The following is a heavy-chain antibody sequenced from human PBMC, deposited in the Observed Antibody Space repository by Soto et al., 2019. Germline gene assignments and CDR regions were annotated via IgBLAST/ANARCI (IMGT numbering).Heavy chain of an antibody. D-gene: IGHD6-6*01. J-gene: IGHJ3*01. CDR1: GFSLSTNGVG. Sequence: QITLKESGPTLVKPTQTLTLTCIFSGFSLSTNGVGVGWLRQPPGKSLEWLALIYWDDNKRYSPSLKSRVTITKDTSKNHVVLTLTNMDPVDTATYYCAHRRARTAGRDDAYDVWGQGTLVVVSS. CDR2: IYWDDNK. V-gene: IGHV2-5*02. CDR3: AHRRARTAGRDDAYDV.